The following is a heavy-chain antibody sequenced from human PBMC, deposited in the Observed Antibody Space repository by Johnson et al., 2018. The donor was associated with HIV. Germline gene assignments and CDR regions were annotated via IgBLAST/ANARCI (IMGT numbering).Heavy chain of an antibody. J-gene: IGHJ3*02. D-gene: IGHD1-26*01. CDR3: ARDVDTGGDTGARDI. Sequence: QVQLVESGGGVVQPGRSLRLSCAASGFTFSSYAMHWVRQAPGKGLEWVAVISYDGSNKYYADSVKGRFTISRDNAKNALYLQMNSLRLEDTAVYFCARDVDTGGDTGARDIWGQGTMVTVSS. CDR2: ISYDGSNK. V-gene: IGHV3-30-3*01. CDR1: GFTFSSYA.